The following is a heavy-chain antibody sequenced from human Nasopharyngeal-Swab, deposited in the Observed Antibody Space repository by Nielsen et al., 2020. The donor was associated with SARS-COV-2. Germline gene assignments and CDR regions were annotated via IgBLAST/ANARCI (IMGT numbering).Heavy chain of an antibody. CDR3: ARGKPAYDILTGYFTRPYYYYYGMDV. CDR2: IYTSGST. Sequence: SETLSLTCTVSGGSISSYYWGWIRQPAGKGLEWIGRIYTSGSTNYNPSLKSRVTMSVDTSKNQFSLKLSSVTAADTAVYYCARGKPAYDILTGYFTRPYYYYYGMDVWGQGTTVTVSS. CDR1: GGSISSYY. D-gene: IGHD3-9*01. V-gene: IGHV4-4*07. J-gene: IGHJ6*02.